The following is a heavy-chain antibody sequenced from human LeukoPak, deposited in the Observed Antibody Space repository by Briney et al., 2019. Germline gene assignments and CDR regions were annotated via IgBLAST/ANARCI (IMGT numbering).Heavy chain of an antibody. CDR1: GFTFSSYA. CDR2: ISGSGGST. J-gene: IGHJ4*02. Sequence: GVSLRLSCAASGFTFSSYAMSWVREAPGKGLEWVSAISGSGGSTYYADSVKGRFTISRDNSKNTLYLQMNSLRAEDTAVYYCASGVEYSSSSPSDYWGQGTLVTVSS. CDR3: ASGVEYSSSSPSDY. V-gene: IGHV3-23*01. D-gene: IGHD6-6*01.